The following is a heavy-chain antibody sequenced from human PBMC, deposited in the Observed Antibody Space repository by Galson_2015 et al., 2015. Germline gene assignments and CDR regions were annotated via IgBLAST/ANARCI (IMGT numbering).Heavy chain of an antibody. Sequence: SLRLSCAASGFTFSGSAMHWVRQASGKGLEWVGRIRSKANSYATAYAASVKGRFTISRDDSKNTAYLQMNSLKTEDTAVYYCTSPTTVSDCGYWGQGTLVTVSS. D-gene: IGHD4-17*01. V-gene: IGHV3-73*01. CDR2: IRSKANSYAT. CDR3: TSPTTVSDCGY. CDR1: GFTFSGSA. J-gene: IGHJ4*02.